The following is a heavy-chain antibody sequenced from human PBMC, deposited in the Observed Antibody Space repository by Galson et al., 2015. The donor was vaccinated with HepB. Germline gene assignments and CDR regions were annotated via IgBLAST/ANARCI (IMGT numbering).Heavy chain of an antibody. CDR3: ARAQKYDLWSRDYHYYYYGMDV. D-gene: IGHD3-3*01. V-gene: IGHV1-69*13. CDR1: GGTFSSYA. Sequence: SVKVSCKASGGTFSSYAISWVRQAPGQGLEWMGGIIPVFGTANYAQKFQGRVTITADEPTSTAYMELSSLRSEDTAVYYCARAQKYDLWSRDYHYYYYGMDVWGQGTTVTVSS. J-gene: IGHJ6*02. CDR2: IIPVFGTA.